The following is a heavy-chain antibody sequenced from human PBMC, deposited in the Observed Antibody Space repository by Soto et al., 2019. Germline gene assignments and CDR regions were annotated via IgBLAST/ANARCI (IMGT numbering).Heavy chain of an antibody. CDR3: ARGTGGYNYGSTMDY. CDR2: IYHSGST. D-gene: IGHD5-12*01. V-gene: IGHV4-38-2*01. Sequence: SETLSLTCAVSGYSISSGYYWGWIRQPPGKGLEWTGSIYHSGSTYYNPSLKSRVTISVDTSKNQFSLKLSSVTAADTAVYYCARGTGGYNYGSTMDYWGQGTLVTVSS. J-gene: IGHJ4*02. CDR1: GYSISSGYY.